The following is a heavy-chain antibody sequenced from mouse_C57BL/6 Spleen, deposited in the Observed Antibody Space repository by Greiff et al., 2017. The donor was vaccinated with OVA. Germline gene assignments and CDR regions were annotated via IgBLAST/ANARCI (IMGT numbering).Heavy chain of an antibody. CDR3: ARKAGNWYCDV. J-gene: IGHJ1*03. Sequence: QVQLKESGPGPVAPSQSLSITCTVSGFSLTCYAINWVRQPPGKGLEWLGVIWNGGGTNYNSALKSRLSISQDNSKSQVFLKMCSLQTDDTARYYCARKAGNWYCDVWGTGTTVTASS. V-gene: IGHV2-9-1*01. CDR2: IWNGGGT. CDR1: GFSLTCYA.